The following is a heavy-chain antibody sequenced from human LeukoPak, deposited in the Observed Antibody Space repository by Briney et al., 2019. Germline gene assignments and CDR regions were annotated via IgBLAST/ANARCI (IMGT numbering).Heavy chain of an antibody. CDR3: AKLALYYDSSGYPRAFDY. D-gene: IGHD3-22*01. J-gene: IGHJ4*02. Sequence: GGSLRLSCATSGFTFSSYWMSWVRQVPGKGLEWVASIGQDGSAKTYVDSVKGRFTISRDNSKNTLYLQMNSLRAEDTAVYYCAKLALYYDSSGYPRAFDYWGQGTLVTVSS. CDR2: IGQDGSAK. V-gene: IGHV3-7*01. CDR1: GFTFSSYW.